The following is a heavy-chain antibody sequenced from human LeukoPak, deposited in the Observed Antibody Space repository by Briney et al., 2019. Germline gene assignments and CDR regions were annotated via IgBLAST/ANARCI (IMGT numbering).Heavy chain of an antibody. V-gene: IGHV4-59*08. J-gene: IGHJ4*02. CDR2: IYYSGST. Sequence: PSETLSLTCTVSGGSISSYYWSWIRQPPRKGLEWIGYIYYSGSTNYNPSLKSRVTISVDTSKNQFSLKLSSVTAADTAVYYCPALRYGGKAPLVDYWGQRTLVTVSS. D-gene: IGHD4-23*01. CDR3: PALRYGGKAPLVDY. CDR1: GGSISSYY.